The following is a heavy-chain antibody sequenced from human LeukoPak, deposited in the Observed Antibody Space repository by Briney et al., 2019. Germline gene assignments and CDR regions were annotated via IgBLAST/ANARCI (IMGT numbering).Heavy chain of an antibody. CDR1: GFTFSDYY. Sequence: GGSLRLSCAASGFTFSDYYMSWIRPAPGRGLEWVSYISSSGTTIYYADSVKGRFTISRDNAKNSLYLQMNSLRAEDTAVYYCARQKYTSSSSWFDPWGQGTLVTVSS. CDR3: ARQKYTSSSSWFDP. CDR2: ISSSGTTI. D-gene: IGHD6-6*01. V-gene: IGHV3-11*01. J-gene: IGHJ5*02.